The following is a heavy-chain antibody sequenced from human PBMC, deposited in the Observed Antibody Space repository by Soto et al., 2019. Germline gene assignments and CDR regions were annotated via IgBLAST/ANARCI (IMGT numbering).Heavy chain of an antibody. CDR1: GFSFISNA. D-gene: IGHD3-16*01. V-gene: IGHV3-23*01. CDR3: AKDRGSAF. J-gene: IGHJ4*02. CDR2: VIGADGRT. Sequence: EVQLLESGGGLVQPGGSLRLSCAASGFSFISNAMSWVRQAPGKGLEWVAVIGADGRTVFADSVKGRFTISRDNSKNMLYLQMNSLGVEDPAVYFGAKDRGSAFWGQGTLVTVSS.